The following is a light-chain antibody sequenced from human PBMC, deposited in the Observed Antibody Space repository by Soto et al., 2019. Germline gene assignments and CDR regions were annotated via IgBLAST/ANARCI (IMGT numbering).Light chain of an antibody. J-gene: IGKJ4*01. CDR1: QGISSS. CDR3: QQFNSYPVT. CDR2: AAS. V-gene: IGKV1-9*01. Sequence: DIPLTQSPSFLSASVGDRVTITCRASQGISSSLAWYQQKSGKAPKLLIYAASTLQSGVPSRFSGSGSGTEFTLTISSLQPEDFATYYCQQFNSYPVTFGGGTKVEIK.